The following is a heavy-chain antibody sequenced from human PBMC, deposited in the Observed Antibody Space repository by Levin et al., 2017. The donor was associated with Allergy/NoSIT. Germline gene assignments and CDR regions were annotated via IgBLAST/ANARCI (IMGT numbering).Heavy chain of an antibody. D-gene: IGHD6-19*01. CDR3: AKDPTPGDVIAVAGPPAWYFDL. CDR1: GFTFDDYA. Sequence: GGSLRLSCAASGFTFDDYAMHWVRQAPGKGLEWVSGISWNSGSIGYADSVKGRFTISRDNAKNSLYLQMNSLRAEDTALYYCAKDPTPGDVIAVAGPPAWYFDLWGRGTLVTVSS. J-gene: IGHJ2*01. V-gene: IGHV3-9*01. CDR2: ISWNSGSI.